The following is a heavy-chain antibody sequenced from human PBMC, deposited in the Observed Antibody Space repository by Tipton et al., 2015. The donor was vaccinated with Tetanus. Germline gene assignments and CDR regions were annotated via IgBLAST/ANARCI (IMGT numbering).Heavy chain of an antibody. CDR2: IYYSGST. CDR1: GGSVRSGSYY. D-gene: IGHD1-14*01. CDR3: ARGTGDY. Sequence: TLSLTCTVSGGSVRSGSYYWSWIRQPPGKGLEWIGYIYYSGSTNYNPSLKSQVTISVDTSKNQFSLKLSSVTAADTAVYYCARGTGDYWGQGTLVTVSS. V-gene: IGHV4-61*01. J-gene: IGHJ4*02.